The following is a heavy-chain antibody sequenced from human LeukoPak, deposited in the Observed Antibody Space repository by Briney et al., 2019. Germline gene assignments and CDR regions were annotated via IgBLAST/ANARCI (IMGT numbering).Heavy chain of an antibody. J-gene: IGHJ6*03. V-gene: IGHV1-8*01. CDR1: GYIFTSYD. CDR2: MNPNSGNT. Sequence: APVKVSCKASGYIFTSYDINWVRQATGQGVEWMGWMNPNSGNTGYAQKFQGRVTMTRNTSISTAYMELSSLRSEDTAVYYCARGHTLTGYYSDYYYYMDVWGKGTTVTVSS. D-gene: IGHD3-9*01. CDR3: ARGHTLTGYYSDYYYYMDV.